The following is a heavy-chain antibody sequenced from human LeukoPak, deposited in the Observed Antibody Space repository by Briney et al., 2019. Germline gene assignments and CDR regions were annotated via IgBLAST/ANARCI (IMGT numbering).Heavy chain of an antibody. V-gene: IGHV1-46*01. CDR1: GYTFTSYY. CDR3: ARDHPDGYNSRSIDY. D-gene: IGHD5-24*01. J-gene: IGHJ4*02. Sequence: ASVKVSCKASGYTFTSYYMHWVRQAPGQGLEWMGIINPSGGSTSYAQKFQGRVTMTRDTSTSTVYMELSSLRSEGTAVYYCARDHPDGYNSRSIDYWGQGTLVTVSS. CDR2: INPSGGST.